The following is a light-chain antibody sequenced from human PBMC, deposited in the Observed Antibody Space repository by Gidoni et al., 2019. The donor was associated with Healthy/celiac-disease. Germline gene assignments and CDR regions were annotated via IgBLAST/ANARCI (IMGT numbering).Light chain of an antibody. CDR1: QSVSSSY. CDR3: QQYGSSPPFT. V-gene: IGKV3-20*01. Sequence: ELVLTQSPGTLSLSPGERATLSCRASQSVSSSYLAWYQQKPGQAPRRLIYGASSRATGIPDRFSGSGSGTDFTLTISRLEPEDCAVYYCQQYGSSPPFTFGPGTKVDIK. CDR2: GAS. J-gene: IGKJ3*01.